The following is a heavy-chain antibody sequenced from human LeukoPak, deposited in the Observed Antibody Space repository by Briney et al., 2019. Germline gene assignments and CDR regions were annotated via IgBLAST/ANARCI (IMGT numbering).Heavy chain of an antibody. D-gene: IGHD3-10*01. J-gene: IGHJ5*02. V-gene: IGHV6-1*01. CDR3: ARYGSGSYYTLYNWFDP. CDR2: TYYRSKWYN. CDR1: GDSVSSNSAA. Sequence: SQTLSLTCAISGDSVSSNSAAWNWIRQSPSRGLEWLGRTYYRSKWYNDYAVSVKSRITINPDTSKNQFSLQLNSVTPEDTAVYYCARYGSGSYYTLYNWFDPWGQGTLVTVSS.